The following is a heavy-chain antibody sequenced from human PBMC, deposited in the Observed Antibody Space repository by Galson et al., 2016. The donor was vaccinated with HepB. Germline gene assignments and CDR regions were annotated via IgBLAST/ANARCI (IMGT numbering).Heavy chain of an antibody. CDR2: IYYSGST. CDR3: ARTPSRGGMVV. D-gene: IGHD3-10*01. V-gene: IGHV4-59*01. Sequence: LSLTCTVSGGSISSYYWSWIRQPPGKGLEWIGYIYYSGSTNYNPPLKSRVTISVDTSKNQFSLKLTSVTTADTAVYYCARTPSRGGMVVWGQGTTVTVSS. CDR1: GGSISSYY. J-gene: IGHJ6*02.